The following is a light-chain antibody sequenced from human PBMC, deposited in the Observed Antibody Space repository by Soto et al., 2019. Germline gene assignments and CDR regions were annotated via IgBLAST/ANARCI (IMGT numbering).Light chain of an antibody. CDR1: SSNIRSNI. V-gene: IGLV1-44*01. Sequence: QSVLTQPPSASGTPGQRVSISCSGSSSNIRSNIVNWYQQLPGTAPKLLIYSNDQRPSGVPDRFSGSKSGTSASLVISGPXXXXXXXXXXAAWDDSLNGVVFGGGTKLTVL. CDR2: SND. J-gene: IGLJ2*01. CDR3: AAWDDSLNGVV.